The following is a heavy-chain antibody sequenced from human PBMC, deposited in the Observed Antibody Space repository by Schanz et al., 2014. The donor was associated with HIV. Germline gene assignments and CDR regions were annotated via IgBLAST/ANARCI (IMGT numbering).Heavy chain of an antibody. V-gene: IGHV3-30*03. J-gene: IGHJ6*02. CDR2: ISYDGSNK. D-gene: IGHD5-18*01. CDR3: ARDAASHSYGSTMDV. CDR1: RFSFRGYG. Sequence: QVQLVESGGGVVQPGRSLILSCAASRFSFRGYGMHWVRQTPGKGLEWVAVISYDGSNKYYVDSVKGRFTISRDDSKNTLYLQMNSLRAEDTAVYYCARDAASHSYGSTMDVWGQGTTVTVSS.